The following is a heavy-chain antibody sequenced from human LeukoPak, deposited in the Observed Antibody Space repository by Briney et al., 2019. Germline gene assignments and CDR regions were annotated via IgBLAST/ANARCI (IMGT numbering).Heavy chain of an antibody. J-gene: IGHJ3*01. V-gene: IGHV3-23*01. CDR1: GFPFSIHA. D-gene: IGHD2-2*02. CDR3: TRAGGYCSSSSCHTWAFDV. Sequence: GGSLRLSCAASGFPFSIHAMTWVRQAPGKGLEWVSGIGGSGGITYYANSVRGRFTISRGNAKNTLYLQMNSLRAEDTALYYCTRAGGYCSSSSCHTWAFDVWGQGTMVIVSS. CDR2: IGGSGGIT.